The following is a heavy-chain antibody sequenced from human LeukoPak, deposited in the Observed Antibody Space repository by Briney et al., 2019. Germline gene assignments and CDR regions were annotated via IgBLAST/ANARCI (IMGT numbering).Heavy chain of an antibody. CDR2: IYYSGST. CDR3: ARFGRYCSSTSCYLAFDI. V-gene: IGHV4-59*12. CDR1: GGSISSYY. D-gene: IGHD2-2*01. Sequence: SETLSLTCTVSGGSISSYYWSWIRQPPGKGLEWIGYIYYSGSTNYNPSLKSRVTISVDTSKNQFSLKLSSVTAADTAVYYCARFGRYCSSTSCYLAFDIWGQGTMVTVSS. J-gene: IGHJ3*02.